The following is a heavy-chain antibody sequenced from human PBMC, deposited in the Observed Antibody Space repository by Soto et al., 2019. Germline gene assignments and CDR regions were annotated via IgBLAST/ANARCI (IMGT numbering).Heavy chain of an antibody. CDR1: GGSFSGYY. J-gene: IGHJ6*02. CDR3: ARHEQWLVPVYYYYGMDV. Sequence: SETLSLTCAVYGGSFSGYYWSWIRQPPGKGLEWIGEINHSGSTNYNPSLKSRVTISVDTSKNQFSLKLSSVTAADTAVYYCARHEQWLVPVYYYYGMDVWGQGTTVTVSS. D-gene: IGHD6-19*01. V-gene: IGHV4-34*01. CDR2: INHSGST.